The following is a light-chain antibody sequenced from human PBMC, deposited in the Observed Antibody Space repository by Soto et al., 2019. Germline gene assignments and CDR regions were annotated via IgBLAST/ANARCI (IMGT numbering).Light chain of an antibody. CDR3: QQYRSYS. J-gene: IGKJ1*01. CDR1: QSISTW. CDR2: GAS. V-gene: IGKV1-5*01. Sequence: DIQMTQSPSTLTASVGDRVTITCRASQSISTWLAWYQQKPGKAPSLLIYGASSLKSGVPSRFSGSGSGTEFTLPISSLQPDDFAPYYCQQYRSYSFGQGTKVEI.